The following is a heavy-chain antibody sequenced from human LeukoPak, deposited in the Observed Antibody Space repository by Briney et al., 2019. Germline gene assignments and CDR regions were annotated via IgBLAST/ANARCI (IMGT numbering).Heavy chain of an antibody. Sequence: GGSLRLSCAASGFSFGDFGMSWVRQAPGKGLEWVSGINWNGVGTSYIDSVKGRFTVSRDNAKNSLYLQMNSLRAEDTAVYYCARSRRGYSYGYFDYWGQGTLVTVSS. V-gene: IGHV3-20*04. CDR3: ARSRRGYSYGYFDY. J-gene: IGHJ4*02. CDR1: GFSFGDFG. CDR2: INWNGVGT. D-gene: IGHD5-18*01.